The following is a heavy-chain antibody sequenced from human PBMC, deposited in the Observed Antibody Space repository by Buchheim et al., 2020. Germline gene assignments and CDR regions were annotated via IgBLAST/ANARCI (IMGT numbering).Heavy chain of an antibody. Sequence: EVQLVESGGGLVKPGGSLRLSCAASGFTFSNAWMSWVRQAPGKGLEWVGRIKSKTDGGTTDYDAPVKGRFTISRDDSKNTLYLQMNGLKTEDTAVYYCTTDLVDTAMGYGDAFDIWGQGT. V-gene: IGHV3-15*01. CDR1: GFTFSNAW. CDR2: IKSKTDGGTT. D-gene: IGHD5-18*01. J-gene: IGHJ3*02. CDR3: TTDLVDTAMGYGDAFDI.